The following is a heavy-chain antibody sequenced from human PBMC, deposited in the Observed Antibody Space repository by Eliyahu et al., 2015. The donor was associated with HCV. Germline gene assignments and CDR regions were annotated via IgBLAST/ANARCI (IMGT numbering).Heavy chain of an antibody. D-gene: IGHD3-16*01. CDR1: VFTFDDXA. J-gene: IGHJ2*01. CDR3: AKEGGKALMGYWYFDI. CDR2: TNWDGGYT. V-gene: IGHV3-43D*04. Sequence: EVQLVESGGVVVQPGGSXRLSCXASVFTFDDXAMXWVRQAPGKGLEWVSLTNWDGGYTSYADSVRGRFTISRDNSKNSLFLQMNTLRAEDTALYYCAKEGGKALMGYWYFDIWGRGTLVTVSS.